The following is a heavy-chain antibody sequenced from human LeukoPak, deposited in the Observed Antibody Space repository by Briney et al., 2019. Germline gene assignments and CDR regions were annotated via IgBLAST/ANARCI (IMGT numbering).Heavy chain of an antibody. CDR3: ARVIAAAGTDY. CDR2: IYYSGNT. V-gene: IGHV4-31*03. CDR1: GGSVSSGGYY. D-gene: IGHD6-13*01. Sequence: SQTLSLTCTVSGGSVSSGGYYWSWIRQHPGKVLEWIGYIYYSGNTYYNPSLKSRVTISVDTSKNQFSLKLSSVTAADTAVYYCARVIAAAGTDYWGQGTLVTVSS. J-gene: IGHJ4*02.